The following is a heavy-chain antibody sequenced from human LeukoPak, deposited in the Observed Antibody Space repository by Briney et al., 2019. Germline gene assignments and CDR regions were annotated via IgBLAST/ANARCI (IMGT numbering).Heavy chain of an antibody. V-gene: IGHV3-53*01. CDR3: ARRRRYCSSTSCYDWFDP. CDR2: IYSGGST. J-gene: IGHJ5*02. D-gene: IGHD2-2*01. Sequence: GGSLRLSCAASGFTVSSNYMSWVRQASGKGLEWVSVIYSGGSTYYADSVKGRFTISRDNSKNTLYLQMNSLRAEDTAVYYCARRRRYCSSTSCYDWFDPWGQGTLVTVSS. CDR1: GFTVSSNY.